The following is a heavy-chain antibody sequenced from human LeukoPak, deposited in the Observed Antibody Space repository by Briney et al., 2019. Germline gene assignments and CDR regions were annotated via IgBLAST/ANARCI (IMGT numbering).Heavy chain of an antibody. CDR1: GGSISSYY. CDR3: ARSVGYSYGPSFWWYFDL. D-gene: IGHD5-18*01. J-gene: IGHJ2*01. Sequence: SETLSLTCTVSGGSISSYYWSWIRQPPGKGLEWIGYIYYSGSTNYNPSLKSRVTISVDTSKNQFSLKLSSVTAADTAVYYCARSVGYSYGPSFWWYFDLWGRGTLVTVSS. V-gene: IGHV4-59*01. CDR2: IYYSGST.